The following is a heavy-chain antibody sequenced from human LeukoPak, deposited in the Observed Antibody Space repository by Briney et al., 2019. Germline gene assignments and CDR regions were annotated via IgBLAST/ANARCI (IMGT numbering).Heavy chain of an antibody. CDR1: GFTFSSYW. CDR2: IKQDGSEK. D-gene: IGHD4-17*01. V-gene: IGHV3-7*01. J-gene: IGHJ4*02. Sequence: GGSLRLSCAASGFTFSSYWMSWVRQAPGKGLEWVASIKQDGSEKYYVDSVKGRFTISRDNAKNSLYLQMNSLRAEDTAVYYCARGSTTVTTRGIFDYWGQGTLVTVSS. CDR3: ARGSTTVTTRGIFDY.